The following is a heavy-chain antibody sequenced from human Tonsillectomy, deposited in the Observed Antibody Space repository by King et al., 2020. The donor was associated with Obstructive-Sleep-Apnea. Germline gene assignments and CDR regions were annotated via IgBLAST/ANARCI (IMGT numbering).Heavy chain of an antibody. D-gene: IGHD3-16*02. CDR1: GFSLSTTRVG. CDR3: ARVMVTFGGVIANDAFDI. J-gene: IGHJ3*02. V-gene: IGHV2-5*02. CDR2: IYWDDDR. Sequence: VTLKESGPTLVKPTQTLTLTCTFSGFSLSTTRVGVGWIRQPPGKALEWLAVIYWDDDRRYSPSLKSRLAITKDTSRNQVVLTMTSLDPVDTATCYCARVMVTFGGVIANDAFDIWGQGTMVTVSS.